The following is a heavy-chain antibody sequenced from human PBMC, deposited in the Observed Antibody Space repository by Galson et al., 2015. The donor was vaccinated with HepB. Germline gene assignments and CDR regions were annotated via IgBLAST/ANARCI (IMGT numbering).Heavy chain of an antibody. V-gene: IGHV4-34*01. J-gene: IGHJ5*02. CDR1: GGSFSSYY. CDR3: ARGLLLWFRKASPPARWFDP. D-gene: IGHD3-10*01. CDR2: INHSGST. Sequence: TLSLTCAVYGGSFSSYYWSWIRQPPGKGLEWIGEINHSGSTNYNPSLKSRVTISVDTSKNQFSLKLSSVTAADTAVYYCARGLLLWFRKASPPARWFDPWGQGTLVTVSS.